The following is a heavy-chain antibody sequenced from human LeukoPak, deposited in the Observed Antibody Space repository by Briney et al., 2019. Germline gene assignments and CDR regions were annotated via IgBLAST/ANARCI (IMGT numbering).Heavy chain of an antibody. V-gene: IGHV4-59*01. CDR2: IYYSGST. J-gene: IGHJ4*02. D-gene: IGHD4-23*01. CDR1: GGSISSYY. CDR3: ARDRGGNLDY. Sequence: SETLSLSCTVSGGSISSYYWSWIRQPPGKGLEWIGYIYYSGSTNYNPSLKSRVTISVDTSKNQFSLKLSSVTAADTAVYYCARDRGGNLDYWGQGTLVTVSS.